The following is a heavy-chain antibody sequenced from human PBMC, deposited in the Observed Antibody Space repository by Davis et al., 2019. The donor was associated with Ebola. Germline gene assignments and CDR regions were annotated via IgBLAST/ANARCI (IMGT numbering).Heavy chain of an antibody. CDR2: INPNSGGT. J-gene: IGHJ6*03. CDR3: ARDLERRDGSSWSYYYYYMDV. CDR1: GYTFTGYY. V-gene: IGHV1-2*02. D-gene: IGHD6-13*01. Sequence: ASVKVSCKASGYTFTGYYIHWVRQAPGQGLEWMGWINPNSGGTNYLQKFQGRVTMNRDTSISTAYMALSSLRSDDTAVYYCARDLERRDGSSWSYYYYYMDVWGKGTTVTVSS.